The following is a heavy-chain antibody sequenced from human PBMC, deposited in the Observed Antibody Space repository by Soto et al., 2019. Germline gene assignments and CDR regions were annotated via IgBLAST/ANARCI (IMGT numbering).Heavy chain of an antibody. D-gene: IGHD3-10*01. J-gene: IGHJ4*02. CDR3: ARLPQFLWFGALTSCAYYFNY. CDR1: GDSFSTYW. V-gene: IGHV5-51*01. Sequence: GESLKISCTGSGDSFSTYWIAGVRQMPGKGLEWMGIIYPGDSDTRYSPSFQGQVTISADTSTKTAYLQWSSLKASDTAIYYCARLPQFLWFGALTSCAYYFNYWGPGTLVTVSS. CDR2: IYPGDSDT.